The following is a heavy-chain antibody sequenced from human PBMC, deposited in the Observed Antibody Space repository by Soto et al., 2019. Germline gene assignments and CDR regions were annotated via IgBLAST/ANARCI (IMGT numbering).Heavy chain of an antibody. D-gene: IGHD6-13*01. CDR3: ARVSSSSDHYFDY. Sequence: EVQLVESGGGLVQPGGSLRLSCAASGFTVSSYRMSWVRQAPGKGLEWVSVIYTAGSADFADSVKGRFTISRDNSKNTLYLQMSSLRAEDTAVYYCARVSSSSDHYFDYWGQGTLITVSS. CDR2: IYTAGSA. J-gene: IGHJ4*02. CDR1: GFTVSSYR. V-gene: IGHV3-66*01.